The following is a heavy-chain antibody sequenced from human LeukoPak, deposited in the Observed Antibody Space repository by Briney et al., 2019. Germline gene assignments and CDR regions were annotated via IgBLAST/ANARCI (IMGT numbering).Heavy chain of an antibody. CDR1: GYTFTSYG. V-gene: IGHV1-18*01. CDR2: ISAYNGNT. CDR3: ARVATMIVVVTQIHDY. J-gene: IGHJ4*02. D-gene: IGHD3-22*01. Sequence: GASVKVSCKASGYTFTSYGISWVRRAPGQGLEWMGWISAYNGNTNYAQKLQGRVTMTTDTSTSTAYMELRSLRSDDTAVYYCARVATMIVVVTQIHDYWGQGTLVTVSS.